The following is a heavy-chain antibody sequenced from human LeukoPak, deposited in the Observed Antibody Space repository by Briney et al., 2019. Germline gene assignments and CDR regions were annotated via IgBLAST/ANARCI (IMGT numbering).Heavy chain of an antibody. J-gene: IGHJ6*03. V-gene: IGHV3-30*04. D-gene: IGHD3-9*01. CDR2: MSYDGNDK. CDR1: GFTFSTYT. Sequence: HSGGSLRLSCAASGFTFSTYTIHWVRQAPGKGLEWVAVMSYDGNDKHYAASVKGRFTISRDNSKNTVYLQVNSLRAEDTAVYYCAREGHYDILTGYSPVEYYYYYMDVWGKGTTVTVSS. CDR3: AREGHYDILTGYSPVEYYYYYMDV.